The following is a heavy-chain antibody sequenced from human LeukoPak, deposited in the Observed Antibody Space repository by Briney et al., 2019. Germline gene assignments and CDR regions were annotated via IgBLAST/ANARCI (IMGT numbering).Heavy chain of an antibody. J-gene: IGHJ5*02. V-gene: IGHV3-33*01. CDR1: GFTFSSYG. D-gene: IGHD4-11*01. CDR3: ARGTVTTRYNWFDP. CDR2: IWYDGSNE. Sequence: GGSLRLSCAASGFTFSSYGMHWVRQAPGKGLEWVAVIWYDGSNEYYADSVKGRFTISRDNSKNTLYLQMNSLRAEDTAVYYCARGTVTTRYNWFDPWGQGTLVTVS.